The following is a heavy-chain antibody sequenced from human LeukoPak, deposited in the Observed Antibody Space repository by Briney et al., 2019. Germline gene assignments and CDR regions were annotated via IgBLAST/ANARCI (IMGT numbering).Heavy chain of an antibody. D-gene: IGHD1-1*01. Sequence: SVKVSCKASGFTFTSSAMQWVRQARGQRLEWIGWIVVGSGNTNYAQKFQERVTITRDMSTSTAYMELSSLRSEDTAVYYCAACGSTGTDASYYWYFGLWGRGTLVTVSS. J-gene: IGHJ2*01. CDR3: AACGSTGTDASYYWYFGL. CDR1: GFTFTSSA. V-gene: IGHV1-58*02. CDR2: IVVGSGNT.